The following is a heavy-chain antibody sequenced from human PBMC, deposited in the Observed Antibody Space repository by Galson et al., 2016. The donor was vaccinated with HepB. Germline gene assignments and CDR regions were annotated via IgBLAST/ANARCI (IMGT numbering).Heavy chain of an antibody. Sequence: SETLSLTCTVSGGSIPSYYWSWIRQPPGKGLEWLGNIYYNGSTSCNPSLKSRVSLSMDMSKKQFSLSLSSVTAADTAVYYCARDLAVAGRNYFYYGMDAWGQGTTVTVSS. D-gene: IGHD6-19*01. J-gene: IGHJ6*02. CDR2: IYYNGST. CDR1: GGSIPSYY. CDR3: ARDLAVAGRNYFYYGMDA. V-gene: IGHV4-59*01.